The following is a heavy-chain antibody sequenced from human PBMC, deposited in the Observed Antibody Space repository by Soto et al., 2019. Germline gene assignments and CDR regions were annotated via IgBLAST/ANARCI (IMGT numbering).Heavy chain of an antibody. CDR1: GFTFDDYG. J-gene: IGHJ1*01. CDR3: ARDRVESGYPEYFQH. Sequence: GSLRLSCAASGFTFDDYGMSWVRQAPGKGLEWVSGINWNGGSTGYTDSVKGRFTISRDNAKNSLYLQMNSLRAEDTALYYCARDRVESGYPEYFQHWGQGTLVTVSS. D-gene: IGHD3-22*01. V-gene: IGHV3-20*04. CDR2: INWNGGST.